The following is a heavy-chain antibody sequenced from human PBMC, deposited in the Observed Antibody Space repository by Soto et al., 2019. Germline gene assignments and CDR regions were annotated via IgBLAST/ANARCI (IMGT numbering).Heavy chain of an antibody. CDR2: IYYSGST. Sequence: PSETLSLTCTVSGGSVSSGSYYWSWIRQPPGKGLEWIGYIYYSGSTNYNPSLKSRVTISVDTSKNQFSLKLSSVTAADTAVYYCARGRRYDFWSKDNWFDPWGQGTLVTVSS. J-gene: IGHJ5*02. V-gene: IGHV4-61*01. D-gene: IGHD3-3*01. CDR3: ARGRRYDFWSKDNWFDP. CDR1: GGSVSSGSYY.